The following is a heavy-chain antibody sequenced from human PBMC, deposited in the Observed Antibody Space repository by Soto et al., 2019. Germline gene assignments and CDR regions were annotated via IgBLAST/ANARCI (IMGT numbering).Heavy chain of an antibody. Sequence: EVQLVESGGDLVQPGGSLRLSCADSGFTFSGYWMYWVRQAPGKGLEWVANIKEDGSEKNYVDSVRGRFTISRDNAKNSLYLQMTSLRAEDTAVYYCARGARIWGQGTMVTVS. V-gene: IGHV3-7*01. J-gene: IGHJ3*02. CDR2: IKEDGSEK. CDR1: GFTFSGYW. CDR3: ARGARI.